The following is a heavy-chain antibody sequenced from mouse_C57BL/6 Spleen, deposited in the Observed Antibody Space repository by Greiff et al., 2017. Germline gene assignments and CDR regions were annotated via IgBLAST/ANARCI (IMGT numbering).Heavy chain of an antibody. D-gene: IGHD2-4*01. CDR3: AILYYDYDGRYFAY. V-gene: IGHV1-55*01. CDR2: IYPGSGST. J-gene: IGHJ2*01. Sequence: QVQLQQPGAELVKPGASVKMSCKASGYTFTSYWITWVKQRPGQGLEWIGDIYPGSGSTNYNEKFKSKATLTGDTSSSTAYMQLSSLTSEDSAVYYCAILYYDYDGRYFAYWGQGTTLTVSS. CDR1: GYTFTSYW.